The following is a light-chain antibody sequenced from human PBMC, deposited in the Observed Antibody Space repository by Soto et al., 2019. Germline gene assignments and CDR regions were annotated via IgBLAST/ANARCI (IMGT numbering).Light chain of an antibody. CDR2: SED. V-gene: IGLV1-44*01. J-gene: IGLJ1*01. CDR3: AAWDDSLNGYV. CDR1: SSNIGGNT. Sequence: QSVLTQPPSASGTPGQRLSIFCSGSSSNIGGNTVNWYQQVPGTAPKLLIYSEDQRPSGVPDRFSGSTSATSASLAISGLQSEDEADYYCAAWDDSLNGYVFGTGTKVTVL.